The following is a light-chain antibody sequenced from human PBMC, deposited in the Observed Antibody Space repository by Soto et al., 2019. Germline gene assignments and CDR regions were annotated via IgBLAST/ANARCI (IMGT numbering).Light chain of an antibody. Sequence: DIQLTQSPSFLSASVGDRVTITCRASQGISSYLAWYQQKPGKAPKLLIYATSTLQSVVTSRFSGSGSWTEFTLTISSLQPEDFATYYCQQLNSYPWTFGQGTKVEIK. CDR1: QGISSY. CDR2: ATS. CDR3: QQLNSYPWT. V-gene: IGKV1-9*01. J-gene: IGKJ1*01.